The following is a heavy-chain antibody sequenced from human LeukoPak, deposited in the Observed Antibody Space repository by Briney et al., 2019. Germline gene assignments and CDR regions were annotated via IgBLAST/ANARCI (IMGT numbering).Heavy chain of an antibody. D-gene: IGHD1-26*01. CDR3: AKDSIYGDGKWDIDY. CDR2: IVGDGSST. V-gene: IGHV3-23*01. Sequence: GGSLRLSCAASGFNFRMYAMSWVRLAPGKRLEWVSGIVGDGSSTYYADSVKGRFTISKDYSKNTLYLQMNSLSAEDTAMYYCAKDSIYGDGKWDIDYWGQGTLVTVSS. J-gene: IGHJ4*02. CDR1: GFNFRMYA.